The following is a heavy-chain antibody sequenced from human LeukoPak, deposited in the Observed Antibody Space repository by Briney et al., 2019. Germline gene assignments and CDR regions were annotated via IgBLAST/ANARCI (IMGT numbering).Heavy chain of an antibody. V-gene: IGHV4-61*02. J-gene: IGHJ4*02. Sequence: SETLSLTCTVSGGSISSGNNYWSWIRQPAGKGLEWIGRIYTSGSTNYNPSLKSRVTMSVDTSKNQFSLKLSSVTAADTAVYYCARDGRTAAAGPDYWGQGTLVTVSS. CDR1: GGSISSGNNY. D-gene: IGHD6-13*01. CDR3: ARDGRTAAAGPDY. CDR2: IYTSGST.